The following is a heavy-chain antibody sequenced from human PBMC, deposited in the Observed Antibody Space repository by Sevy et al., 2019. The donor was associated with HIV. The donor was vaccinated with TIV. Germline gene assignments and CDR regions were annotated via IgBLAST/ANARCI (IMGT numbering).Heavy chain of an antibody. V-gene: IGHV3-7*03. D-gene: IGHD1-26*01. CDR2: IKQDGYET. Sequence: GGSLRLSCAASGFNFRNSWMAWVRQTPGKGLEFLADIKQDGYETYYVDSVKGRFTISRDNAKNSLQLQMNSLRAEDAAIYFCVRDKEVGASILDHWGQGTPVTVSS. J-gene: IGHJ4*02. CDR3: VRDKEVGASILDH. CDR1: GFNFRNSW.